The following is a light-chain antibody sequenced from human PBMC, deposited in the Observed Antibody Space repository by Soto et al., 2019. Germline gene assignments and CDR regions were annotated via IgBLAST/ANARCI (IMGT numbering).Light chain of an antibody. Sequence: EIVLTQSPGTLSLSPGERATLSCRASQSVSGNCLAWYQHKPGQAPRLLIYSASNRATDIPDRFSGSGSATDFALAISSLEPEDFAVYYCRQYCTSPQAFGPGTNVYI. V-gene: IGKV3-20*01. CDR2: SAS. J-gene: IGKJ3*01. CDR3: RQYCTSPQA. CDR1: QSVSGNC.